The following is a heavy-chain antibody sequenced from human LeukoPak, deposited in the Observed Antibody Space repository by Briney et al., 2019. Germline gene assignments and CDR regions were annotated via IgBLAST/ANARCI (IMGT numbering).Heavy chain of an antibody. J-gene: IGHJ4*02. D-gene: IGHD3-22*01. CDR3: ARATYYYDSSGLLDY. CDR1: GGSISSSSYY. CDR2: IYYSGST. Sequence: SGTLSLTCTVSGGSISSSSYYWGWIRQPPGKGLEWIGSIYYSGSTYYNPSLKSRVTISVDTSKSQFSLKLSSVTAADTAVYYCARATYYYDSSGLLDYWGQGTLVTVSS. V-gene: IGHV4-39*07.